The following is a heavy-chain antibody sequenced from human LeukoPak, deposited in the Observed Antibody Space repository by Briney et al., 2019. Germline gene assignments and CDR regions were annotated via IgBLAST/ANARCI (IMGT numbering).Heavy chain of an antibody. CDR2: IYYSGST. Sequence: SETLSLTCTVSGGSIGSYYWSWIQQPPGKGLEWIGYIYYSGSTNYNPSLKSRVTISVDTSKNQFSLKLSSVTAADTAVYYCARDQSSAYSSSWYRGDYYYYGMDVWGQGTTVTVSS. J-gene: IGHJ6*02. CDR3: ARDQSSAYSSSWYRGDYYYYGMDV. V-gene: IGHV4-59*01. CDR1: GGSIGSYY. D-gene: IGHD6-13*01.